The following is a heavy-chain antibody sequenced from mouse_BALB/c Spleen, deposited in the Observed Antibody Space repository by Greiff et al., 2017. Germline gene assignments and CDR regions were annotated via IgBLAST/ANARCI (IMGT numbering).Heavy chain of an antibody. Sequence: EVQLQQSGAELVKPGASVKLSCTASGFNIKDTYMHWVKQRPEQGLEWIGRIDPANGNTKSNPKFKGKATITADTSSNTAYLQLSSMTSEDTAVYYSVYSGNSYYMDYWGQGTSVTVSS. V-gene: IGHV14-3*02. CDR1: GFNIKDTY. D-gene: IGHD2-1*01. CDR2: IDPANGNT. CDR3: VYSGNSYYMDY. J-gene: IGHJ4*01.